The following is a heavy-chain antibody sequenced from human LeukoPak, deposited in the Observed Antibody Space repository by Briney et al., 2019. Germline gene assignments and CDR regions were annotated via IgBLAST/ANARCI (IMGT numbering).Heavy chain of an antibody. CDR2: IKQDGSEK. Sequence: GGSLRLSCAASGFTFSSFWMSWVRQAPGKGLEWVANIKQDGSEKHYVDSVKGRFTLSRENSRNTLYLQMNSLRAEDTAVYYCARDLHEYYFDYWGQGTLVTVSS. CDR3: ARDLHEYYFDY. V-gene: IGHV3-7*05. J-gene: IGHJ4*02. CDR1: GFTFSSFW.